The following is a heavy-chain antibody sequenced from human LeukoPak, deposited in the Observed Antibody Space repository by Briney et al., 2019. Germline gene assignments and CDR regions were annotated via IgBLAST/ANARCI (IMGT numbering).Heavy chain of an antibody. CDR3: AKDPYYVIVVVPAAATEHYFDY. Sequence: GGSLRLSCVASGFTFNIYSMNWVRQAPGKGLEWVSSISSSIAYIYYADSVKGRFTISRDNSKNTLYLQMNSLRAEDTAVYYCAKDPYYVIVVVPAAATEHYFDYWGQGTLVTVSS. V-gene: IGHV3-21*01. J-gene: IGHJ4*02. D-gene: IGHD2-2*01. CDR1: GFTFNIYS. CDR2: ISSSIAYI.